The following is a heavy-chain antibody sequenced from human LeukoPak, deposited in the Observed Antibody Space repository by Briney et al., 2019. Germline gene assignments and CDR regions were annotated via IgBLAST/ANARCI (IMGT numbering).Heavy chain of an antibody. CDR3: AKDLEVLTR. CDR1: GFTFSSYA. V-gene: IGHV3-23*01. D-gene: IGHD1-1*01. J-gene: IGHJ4*02. Sequence: GGSLRLSCAASGFTFSSYAMSWVRQARGKGLEGVSAISCRGGSTYYADSVKGRFTISRDNSKNTLYLQMNSLRAEDTAVYYCAKDLEVLTRWGQGTLVTVSS. CDR2: ISCRGGST.